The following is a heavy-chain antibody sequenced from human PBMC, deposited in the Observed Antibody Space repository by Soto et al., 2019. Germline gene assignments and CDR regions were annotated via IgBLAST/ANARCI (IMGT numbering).Heavy chain of an antibody. CDR3: ARSDSSSWYTGHWFDP. CDR1: GGSFSGYY. CDR2: INHSGST. V-gene: IGHV4-34*01. Sequence: SETLSLTCAVYGGSFSGYYWSWIRQPPGKGLEWIGEINHSGSTNYNPSLKSRVTISVDTSKNQFSLKLSSVTAADTAVHYCARSDSSSWYTGHWFDPWGQGTLVTVSS. J-gene: IGHJ5*02. D-gene: IGHD6-13*01.